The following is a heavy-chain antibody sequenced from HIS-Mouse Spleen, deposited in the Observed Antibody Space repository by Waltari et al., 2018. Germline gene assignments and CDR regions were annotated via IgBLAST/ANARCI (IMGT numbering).Heavy chain of an antibody. CDR2: INPNRGGT. CDR1: GYTFTGYY. Sequence: QVQLVQSGAEVKKPGASVKVSCKASGYTFTGYYMHWVRQAPGQGLEWMGGINPNRGGTNYAKKFKGRVTMTRDTSISTAYMELSRLRSDDTAVYYCARDQGTGEWYFDLWGRGTLVTVSS. V-gene: IGHV1-2*02. J-gene: IGHJ2*01. D-gene: IGHD7-27*01. CDR3: ARDQGTGEWYFDL.